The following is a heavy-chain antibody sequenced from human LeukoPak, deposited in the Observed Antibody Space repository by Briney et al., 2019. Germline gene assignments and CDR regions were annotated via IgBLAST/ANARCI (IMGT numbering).Heavy chain of an antibody. CDR1: SHSMSSGHY. CDR3: ARGHFDWLLGLYNWFDP. V-gene: IGHV4-38-2*02. Sequence: SETLSLTCNVLSHSMSSGHYWGWVRQPPGKGLEWIGSIYYGGSTYYNPSLKSRVTISEDTAQKQFSLKLDSVTAADTAVYYCARGHFDWLLGLYNWFDPWGQGTLVTVST. CDR2: IYYGGST. D-gene: IGHD3-9*01. J-gene: IGHJ5*02.